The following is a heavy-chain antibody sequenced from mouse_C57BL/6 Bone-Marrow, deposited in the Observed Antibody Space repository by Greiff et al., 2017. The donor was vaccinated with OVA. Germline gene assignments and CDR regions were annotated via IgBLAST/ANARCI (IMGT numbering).Heavy chain of an antibody. Sequence: EVQLVESGGGLVKPGGSLKLSCAASGFTFSSYAMSWVRQTPEKRLEWVATISDGGSYTYYPDNVKGRFTISRDNAKNNLYLQMSHLKSEDTAVYYCARELRGAMDYWGQGTSVTVSS. V-gene: IGHV5-4*01. D-gene: IGHD1-1*01. CDR3: ARELRGAMDY. CDR1: GFTFSSYA. CDR2: ISDGGSYT. J-gene: IGHJ4*01.